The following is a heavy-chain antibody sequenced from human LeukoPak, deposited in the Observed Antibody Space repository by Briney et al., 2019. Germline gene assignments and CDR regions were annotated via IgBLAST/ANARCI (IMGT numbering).Heavy chain of an antibody. CDR3: AKGDSSGWLNWFDP. J-gene: IGHJ5*02. Sequence: GGSLRLSCAASGFTVTNYGMVWVRQAPGKGLEWVSAISGRGGSTYYADSVKGRFTISRDNSKNTLYLQVNSLRAEDTAVYYCAKGDSSGWLNWFDPWGRGTLVTVSS. V-gene: IGHV3-23*01. CDR1: GFTVTNYG. CDR2: ISGRGGST. D-gene: IGHD6-19*01.